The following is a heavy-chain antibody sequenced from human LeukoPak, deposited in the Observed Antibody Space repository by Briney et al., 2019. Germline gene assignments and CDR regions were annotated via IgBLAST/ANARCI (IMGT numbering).Heavy chain of an antibody. D-gene: IGHD1-1*01. CDR1: GGSISSSSYY. V-gene: IGHV4-39*01. Sequence: PSETLSLTCTVSGGSISSSSYYWGWIRQPPGKGLEWIGSIYYSGSTYYNPSLKSRVTISVDTSKNQFSLKLSSVTAADTAVYYCARLSGTTSRTYFDYWGQGTLATVSS. CDR2: IYYSGST. J-gene: IGHJ4*02. CDR3: ARLSGTTSRTYFDY.